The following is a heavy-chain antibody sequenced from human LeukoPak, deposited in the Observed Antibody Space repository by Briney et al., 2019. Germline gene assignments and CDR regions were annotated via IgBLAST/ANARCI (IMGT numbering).Heavy chain of an antibody. J-gene: IGHJ4*02. Sequence: SETLSLTCAVYGGSFSGYYWSWIRQPPGKGLEWIGVINHSGSTNYNPSLKSRVTISVDTSKNQFSLKLSSVTAADTAVYYRARPSRRGVSYLFDYWGQGTLVTVSS. V-gene: IGHV4-34*01. CDR3: ARPSRRGVSYLFDY. CDR1: GGSFSGYY. D-gene: IGHD1-26*01. CDR2: INHSGST.